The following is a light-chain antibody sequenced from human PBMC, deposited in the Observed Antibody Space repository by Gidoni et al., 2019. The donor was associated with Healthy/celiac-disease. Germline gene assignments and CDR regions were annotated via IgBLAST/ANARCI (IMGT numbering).Light chain of an antibody. V-gene: IGLV3-21*02. J-gene: IGLJ2*01. CDR2: DDS. Sequence: SYVLTQPPSVSVATGQTARITYGGNNLGSKSVHWYQQKPGQAPVLVVYDDSDRPSGIPERFSGSNSGNTATLTISRVEAGDEADYYCQVWDSSSDPDVVFGGGTKLTVL. CDR1: NLGSKS. CDR3: QVWDSSSDPDVV.